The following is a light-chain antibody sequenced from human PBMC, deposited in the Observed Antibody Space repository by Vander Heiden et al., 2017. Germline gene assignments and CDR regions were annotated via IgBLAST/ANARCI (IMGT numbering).Light chain of an antibody. CDR2: ECS. Sequence: QSALTQPASVSGSPGQSITISCTGTSSDIGSYDLVSWYQQHPGKAPKLMIYECSKRPSGVSDRFSGSQSGNTASLTISGLQAEDEADYYCCSYAGSRTFVLFGGGTKLTVL. CDR3: CSYAGSRTFVL. J-gene: IGLJ2*01. CDR1: SSDIGSYDL. V-gene: IGLV2-23*03.